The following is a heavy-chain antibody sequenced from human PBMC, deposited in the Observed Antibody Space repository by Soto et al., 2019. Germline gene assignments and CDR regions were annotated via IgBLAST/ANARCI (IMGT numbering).Heavy chain of an antibody. CDR3: ARGNRGRSVGRYYYYYYMDV. CDR1: GGSISSGGYY. J-gene: IGHJ6*03. V-gene: IGHV4-31*03. D-gene: IGHD2-15*01. Sequence: TLSLTCTVSGGSISSGGYYWSWIRQHPGKGLEWIGYIYYSGSTYYNPSLKSRVTISVDTSKNQFSLKLSSVTAADTAVYYCARGNRGRSVGRYYYYYYMDVWGKGTTVTVSS. CDR2: IYYSGST.